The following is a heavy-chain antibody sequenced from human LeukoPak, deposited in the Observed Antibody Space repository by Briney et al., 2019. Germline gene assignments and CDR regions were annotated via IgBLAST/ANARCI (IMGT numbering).Heavy chain of an antibody. CDR2: IYWDDDK. D-gene: IGHD3-16*02. CDR1: GFSLSTSGVG. V-gene: IGHV2-5*02. Sequence: SGPTLVKPTQTLTLICTFSGFSLSTSGVGVGWIRQPPGKALEWLALIYWDDDKRYSPSLKSRLTITKDTSKNQVVLTMTNMDPVDTATYYCAHNRGWGSYPNNWFDPWGQGILVTVSS. CDR3: AHNRGWGSYPNNWFDP. J-gene: IGHJ5*02.